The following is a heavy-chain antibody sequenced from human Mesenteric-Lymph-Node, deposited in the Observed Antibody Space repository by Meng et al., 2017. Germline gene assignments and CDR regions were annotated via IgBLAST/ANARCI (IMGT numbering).Heavy chain of an antibody. Sequence: QVQLQQRGAGLLKPSETPSLTCAVHGGSFSGYYWSWIRQPPGKGLEWIGEINHSGSTNYNPSLKSRVTISVDTSKNQFSLKLSSVTAADTAVYYCARGGGNSWYIDYWGQGTLVTVSS. J-gene: IGHJ4*02. CDR2: INHSGST. CDR3: ARGGGNSWYIDY. D-gene: IGHD6-13*01. V-gene: IGHV4-34*01. CDR1: GGSFSGYY.